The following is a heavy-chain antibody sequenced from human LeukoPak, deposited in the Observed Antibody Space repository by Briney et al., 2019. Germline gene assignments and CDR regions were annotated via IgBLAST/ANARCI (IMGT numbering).Heavy chain of an antibody. CDR1: GFTLSSNY. Sequence: GGSLRLSCAVSGFTLSSNYMSWVRQVPGKGLEWVSVIYSGGSTYYADSVKGRFTISRDNSKNTLYLQMNSLRAEDTAVYYCARDRPDRLFDYWGQGTLVTLSS. CDR2: IYSGGST. CDR3: ARDRPDRLFDY. V-gene: IGHV3-66*01. J-gene: IGHJ4*02.